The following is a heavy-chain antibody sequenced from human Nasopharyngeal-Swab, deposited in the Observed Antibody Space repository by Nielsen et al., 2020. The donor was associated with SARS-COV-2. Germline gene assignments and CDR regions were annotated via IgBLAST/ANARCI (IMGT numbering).Heavy chain of an antibody. D-gene: IGHD3-16*01. J-gene: IGHJ6*02. CDR1: GFSLSTSGMC. CDR2: IDWDDDK. Sequence: SGPTLVKPTQTLTLTCTFSGFSLSTSGMCVSWIRQPPGKALEWLALIDWDDDKYYSTSLKTRLTISKDTSKNQVVLTMTNMDPVDTATYYCARIQAMITFGGANYYGMDVWGHGTTVTVSS. V-gene: IGHV2-70*01. CDR3: ARIQAMITFGGANYYGMDV.